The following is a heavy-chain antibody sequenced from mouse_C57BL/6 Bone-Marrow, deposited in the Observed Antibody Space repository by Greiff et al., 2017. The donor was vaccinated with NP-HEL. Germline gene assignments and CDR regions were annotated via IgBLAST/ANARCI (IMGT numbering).Heavy chain of an antibody. CDR1: GYTFTSYW. CDR2: IDPSDSYT. Sequence: QVQLQQPGAELVKPGASVKLSCKASGYTFTSYWMQWVKQRPGQGLEWIGEIDPSDSYTNYNQKFKGKATLTADTSSSTAYMQLSSLTSEDSAVYDCAREGDDSYHCYFDVWGKGTTVTVSS. V-gene: IGHV1-50*01. J-gene: IGHJ1*03. CDR3: AREGDDSYHCYFDV. D-gene: IGHD2-3*01.